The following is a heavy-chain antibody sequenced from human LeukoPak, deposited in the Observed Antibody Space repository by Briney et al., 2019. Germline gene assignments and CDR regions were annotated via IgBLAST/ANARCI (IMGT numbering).Heavy chain of an antibody. CDR2: ISYDGSNK. Sequence: GGSLRLSCAASGFTFSSYAMHWVRQAPGKGLEWVAVISYDGSNKYYADSVKGRFTISRDNSKNTLYLQMNSLRAEDTAVYYCARRRDSFDYWGQGTLVTVSS. D-gene: IGHD5-24*01. V-gene: IGHV3-30-3*01. J-gene: IGHJ4*02. CDR1: GFTFSSYA. CDR3: ARRRDSFDY.